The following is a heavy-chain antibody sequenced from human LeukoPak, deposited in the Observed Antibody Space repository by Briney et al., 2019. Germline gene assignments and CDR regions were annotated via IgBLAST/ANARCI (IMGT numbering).Heavy chain of an antibody. Sequence: SETLSLTCAVYGGSFSGYYWSWIRQPPGKGLEWIGEINHSGSTNYNPSLKSRVTISVDTSKNQFSLKLSSVPAADTAVYYCASHYYGSGSYKDNWFDPWGQGTLVTVSS. J-gene: IGHJ5*02. CDR2: INHSGST. CDR3: ASHYYGSGSYKDNWFDP. CDR1: GGSFSGYY. V-gene: IGHV4-34*01. D-gene: IGHD3-10*01.